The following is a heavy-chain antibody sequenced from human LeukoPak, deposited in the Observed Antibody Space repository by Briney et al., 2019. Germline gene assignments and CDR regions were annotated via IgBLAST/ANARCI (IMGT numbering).Heavy chain of an antibody. D-gene: IGHD6-13*01. CDR1: GSSINTPYY. Sequence: SETLSLTCTVSGSSINTPYYWAWIRQPPGEGLEWIGNIFHGVSTFYNPSLMNRVAISVDTSKNQFSLKLTSVTAADTAVYYCARDATIAAPLMSWGQGTLVIVSS. V-gene: IGHV4-38-2*02. J-gene: IGHJ4*02. CDR2: IFHGVST. CDR3: ARDATIAAPLMS.